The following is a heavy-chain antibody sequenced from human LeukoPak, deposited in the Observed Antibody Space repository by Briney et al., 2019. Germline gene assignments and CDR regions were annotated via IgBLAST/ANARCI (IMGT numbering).Heavy chain of an antibody. CDR1: GFTFSSYE. CDR3: ARVGITMVRGVPTAAEFDF. V-gene: IGHV3-48*03. CDR2: ISSSGSTI. D-gene: IGHD3-10*01. Sequence: GGSLRLSSADSGFTFSSYEANWARQAPGKGLEWVSYISSSGSTIYYADSVKGRFTISRDNAKNSLYLQLNSLRAEDTAVYYCARVGITMVRGVPTAAEFDFWGQGTMVTVSS. J-gene: IGHJ3*01.